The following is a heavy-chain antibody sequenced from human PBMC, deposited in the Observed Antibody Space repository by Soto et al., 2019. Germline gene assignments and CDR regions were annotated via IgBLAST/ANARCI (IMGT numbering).Heavy chain of an antibody. J-gene: IGHJ5*02. V-gene: IGHV4-30-4*01. Sequence: TLSLTWTVSGGSIRSGDYYWSWMRQHPGKGLEWIGYIYYSGSTYYNPSLKSRVTISVDTSKNQFSLKLSSVTAADTAVYYCARERPDGARLDPWGQGTLVTVSS. CDR2: IYYSGST. CDR1: GGSIRSGDYY. CDR3: ARERPDGARLDP. D-gene: IGHD6-6*01.